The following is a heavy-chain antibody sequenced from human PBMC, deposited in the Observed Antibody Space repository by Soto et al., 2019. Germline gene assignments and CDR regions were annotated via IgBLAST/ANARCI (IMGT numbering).Heavy chain of an antibody. CDR1: GFTFSNAW. CDR2: IKSKADGETT. D-gene: IGHD3-22*01. CDR3: TTLPRFDCSGYHYPTRDY. J-gene: IGHJ4*01. V-gene: IGHV3-15*07. Sequence: EVQLVESGGGLMKPGGSLRLSCAASGFTFSNAWMNWVRQAPGKGLEWVGRIKSKADGETTDYAAPVKGRFSISRDDSESTLYLEMISLRSEDTAVYYCTTLPRFDCSGYHYPTRDYWGHGTLVTVSS.